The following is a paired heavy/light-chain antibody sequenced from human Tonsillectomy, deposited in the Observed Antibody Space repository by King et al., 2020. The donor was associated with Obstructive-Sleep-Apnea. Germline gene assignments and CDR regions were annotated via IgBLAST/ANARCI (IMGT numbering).Heavy chain of an antibody. V-gene: IGHV3-21*01. CDR2: ISTTSKYT. CDR1: GFTFRRYD. J-gene: IGHJ6*02. CDR3: ATSRQWFGELLSPETTLYGMDV. Sequence: EVQLVESGGGLVKPGGSLRLSCAASGFTFRRYDMNWVRQAPGKGLEWVSSISTTSKYTYSADSLKGRFTISRDNAKSSLFLQMNSLRAEDTAVYYCATSRQWFGELLSPETTLYGMDVWGQGTTVTVSS. D-gene: IGHD3-10*01.
Light chain of an antibody. CDR1: TSDVGRYNY. CDR2: GVT. V-gene: IGLV2-14*01. Sequence: QSALTQPASVSGSPGQSIIISCTGTTSDVGRYNYVSWYQQHPGKAPKLMIYGVTNRPSGVSDRFYGSKSGNTAALTISGLQAEDEADYYCSSYTSRSTVLFGGGTKLTVL. CDR3: SSYTSRSTVL. J-gene: IGLJ2*01.